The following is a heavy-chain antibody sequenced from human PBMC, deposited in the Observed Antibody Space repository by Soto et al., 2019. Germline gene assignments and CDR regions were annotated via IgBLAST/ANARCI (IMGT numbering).Heavy chain of an antibody. CDR1: GGSFSGYY. Sequence: SETLSLTCAVYGGSFSGYYWSWIRQPPGKGLEWIGEINHSGSTNYNPSLKSRVTISVDTSKNQFSLKLSSVTAADTAVYYCARDARGYSYGLIKWFDPWGQGTLVTVSS. CDR2: INHSGST. J-gene: IGHJ5*02. CDR3: ARDARGYSYGLIKWFDP. V-gene: IGHV4-34*01. D-gene: IGHD5-18*01.